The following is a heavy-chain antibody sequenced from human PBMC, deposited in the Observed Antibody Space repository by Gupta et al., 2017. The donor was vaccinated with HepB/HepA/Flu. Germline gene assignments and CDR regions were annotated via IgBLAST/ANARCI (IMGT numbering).Heavy chain of an antibody. J-gene: IGHJ4*01. CDR2: ISSSGGTT. D-gene: IGHD1-1*01. CDR3: AKRTERREFDY. CDR1: AVPFRTYS. V-gene: IGHV3-23*01. Sequence: EVQLLEPAGGVVQPAASLRLSSDATAVPFRTYSISWVRQAPGKGLRWVSSISSSGGTTYNADSVKGRFTISRDNSKNTLYLQMNSLRAEDTATYYCAKRTERREFDYWGRGTLVTVSS.